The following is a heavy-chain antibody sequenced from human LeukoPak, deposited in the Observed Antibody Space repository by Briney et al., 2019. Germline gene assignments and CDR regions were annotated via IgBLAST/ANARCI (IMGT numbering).Heavy chain of an antibody. CDR2: IIPIFGTA. V-gene: IGHV1-69*05. CDR1: GGTFSSYA. D-gene: IGHD3-22*01. CDR3: ARDSYDSSGNYLDY. J-gene: IGHJ4*02. Sequence: GASVKVSCKASGGTFSSYAISWVRQAPGQGLEWMGGIIPIFGTASYAQKFQGRVTMTTDTSTSTSYMELRSLRFDDTAVYYCARDSYDSSGNYLDYWGQGTLVTVSS.